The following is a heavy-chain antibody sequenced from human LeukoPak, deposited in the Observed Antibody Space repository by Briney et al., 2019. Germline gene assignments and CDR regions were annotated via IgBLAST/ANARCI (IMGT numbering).Heavy chain of an antibody. Sequence: GGSLRLSCAASGFTFSSYGMSWVRQAPGKGLEWVSYISSSGSTIYYADSVKGRFSISRDNAKNSLYLQMNSLRAEDTAVYYCARGRMYRDAFDIWGQGTMVTVSS. CDR2: ISSSGSTI. D-gene: IGHD2-8*01. V-gene: IGHV3-48*04. CDR3: ARGRMYRDAFDI. CDR1: GFTFSSYG. J-gene: IGHJ3*02.